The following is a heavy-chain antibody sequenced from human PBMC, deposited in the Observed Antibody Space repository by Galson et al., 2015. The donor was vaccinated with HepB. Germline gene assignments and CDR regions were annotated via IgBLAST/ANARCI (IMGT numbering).Heavy chain of an antibody. J-gene: IGHJ4*02. CDR1: GFTFSNAW. CDR3: TTEDWGWDFDY. CDR2: IKSKTDGGTT. V-gene: IGHV3-15*01. Sequence: SLRLSCAASGFTFSNAWMSWVRQAPGKGLEWVGRIKSKTDGGTTDYAAPVKGRFTISRDDSKNTLYLQMNSLKTEDTAVYYCTTEDWGWDFDYWGQGTLVTVSS. D-gene: IGHD7-27*01.